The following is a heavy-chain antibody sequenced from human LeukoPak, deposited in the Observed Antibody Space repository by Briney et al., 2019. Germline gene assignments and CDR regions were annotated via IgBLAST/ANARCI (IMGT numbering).Heavy chain of an antibody. J-gene: IGHJ6*04. V-gene: IGHV3-48*03. CDR3: AELGITMIGGV. CDR2: ISSSGSTI. CDR1: GFTFSSYE. D-gene: IGHD3-10*02. Sequence: SGGSLSLSCAASGFTFSSYEMNWVRQAQGKGLEWVSYISSSGSTIYYADSVKGRFTIYRDNAKNSLYLQMNSLRAEDTAVYYCAELGITMIGGVWGKGTTVTISS.